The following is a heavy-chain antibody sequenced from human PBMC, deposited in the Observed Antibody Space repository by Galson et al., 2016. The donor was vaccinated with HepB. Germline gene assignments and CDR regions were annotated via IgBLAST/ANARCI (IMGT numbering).Heavy chain of an antibody. CDR3: ARDRLASGNHLDY. CDR1: GFTFSTYG. D-gene: IGHD4-23*01. CDR2: IWHDGSNK. V-gene: IGHV3-33*01. Sequence: SLRLPCAASGFTFSTYGMHWVRQAPGQGLEWVAVIWHDGSNKYYADSVKGRSTISRDSSTPYLQMNSLRAEDTAVYYCARDRLASGNHLDYWGQGTLVTVSS. J-gene: IGHJ4*02.